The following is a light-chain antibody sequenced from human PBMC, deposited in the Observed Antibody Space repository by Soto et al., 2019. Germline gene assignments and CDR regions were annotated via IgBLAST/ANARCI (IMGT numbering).Light chain of an antibody. J-gene: IGLJ2*01. CDR2: TND. CDR3: AAWDDSLSGVV. CDR1: SSNIGSNS. V-gene: IGLV1-47*02. Sequence: QLVLTQPPSASATPGQRVTISCSGSSSNIGSNSVYWYQQLPGTAPKLLTYTNDQRPSGVRDRFSASKSGTSASLAISGLRSEDEADYYCAAWDDSLSGVVFGGGTKLTVL.